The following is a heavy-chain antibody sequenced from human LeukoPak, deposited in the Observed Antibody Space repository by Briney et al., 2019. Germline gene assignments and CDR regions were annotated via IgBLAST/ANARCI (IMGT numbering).Heavy chain of an antibody. Sequence: KAGGSLRLSCAASGFTFSKYAMTWVRQAPGKGLEWVSSISSRSTYIYYADSMKGRFTISRDNAKNSLYLQMNSLRAEDTAVYYCAGAYYYDSSAYYDYWGQGTLVTVSP. V-gene: IGHV3-21*04. CDR2: ISSRSTYI. CDR1: GFTFSKYA. D-gene: IGHD3-22*01. CDR3: AGAYYYDSSAYYDY. J-gene: IGHJ4*02.